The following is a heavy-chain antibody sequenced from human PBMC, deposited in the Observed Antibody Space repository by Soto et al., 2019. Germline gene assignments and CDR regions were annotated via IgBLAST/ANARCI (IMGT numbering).Heavy chain of an antibody. CDR3: ARGDIAVAVSSDY. V-gene: IGHV3-20*04. CDR2: SNWDGDDT. D-gene: IGHD6-19*01. CDR1: GFNFEEYG. J-gene: IGHJ4*02. Sequence: EVHLVESGGRMVRPGASLRLSCAASGFNFEEYGMTWVRQAPGKGLEWVAGSNWDGDDTGYADSVQRRFTISRDNAKKFLYLQMNSLRVEDTALYYCARGDIAVAVSSDYWGQGTLVTVSS.